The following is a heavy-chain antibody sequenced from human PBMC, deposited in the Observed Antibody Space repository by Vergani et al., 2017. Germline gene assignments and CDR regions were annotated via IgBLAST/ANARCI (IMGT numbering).Heavy chain of an antibody. D-gene: IGHD1-26*01. J-gene: IGHJ4*02. CDR1: GFTFSNAW. CDR3: DLVGATTGLEY. CDR2: IKSKTDGGTT. V-gene: IGHV3-15*01. Sequence: EVQLVESGGGLVKPGGSLRLSCAASGFTFSNAWMSWVRQAPGKGLEWVGRIKSKTDGGTTDYAAPVKGRFTIPRDDSKNTLYLQMNSLITEDTAVYYCDLVGATTGLEYWGQGTLVTVSS.